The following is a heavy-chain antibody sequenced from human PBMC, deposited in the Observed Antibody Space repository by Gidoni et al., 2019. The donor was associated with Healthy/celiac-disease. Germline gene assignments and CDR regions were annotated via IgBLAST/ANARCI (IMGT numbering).Heavy chain of an antibody. CDR3: ARGYCSGGSCYVYVDY. CDR1: GYSFAIYW. J-gene: IGHJ4*02. Sequence: EVQLVQSGAEVKKPGESLKISCKGSGYSFAIYWIGWVRQMPGKGLEWMGIIYPGDSDTRYSPSFQGQVTISADKSISTAYLQWSSLKASDTAMYYCARGYCSGGSCYVYVDYWGQGTLVTVSS. CDR2: IYPGDSDT. V-gene: IGHV5-51*01. D-gene: IGHD2-15*01.